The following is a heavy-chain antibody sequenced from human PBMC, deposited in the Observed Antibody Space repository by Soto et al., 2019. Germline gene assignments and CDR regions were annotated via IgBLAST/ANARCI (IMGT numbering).Heavy chain of an antibody. D-gene: IGHD5-12*01. Sequence: QLQLQESGPGLVKPSETLSLTCTVSGGSISSSSYYWVWIRQPPGKGLEWIGSTYYSGSTYYNPSLTSRVTMSVDTSKNQFSLKLRSVTAADTALYSCASSPEVATTIQIWFDTWGQGTLVTVSP. CDR3: ASSPEVATTIQIWFDT. J-gene: IGHJ5*02. V-gene: IGHV4-39*01. CDR2: TYYSGST. CDR1: GGSISSSSYY.